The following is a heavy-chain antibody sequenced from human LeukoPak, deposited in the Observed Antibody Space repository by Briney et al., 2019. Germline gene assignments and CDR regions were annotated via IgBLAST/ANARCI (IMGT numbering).Heavy chain of an antibody. CDR2: VVGGGVT. V-gene: IGHV3-23*01. CDR3: AKYGVVLPPGSHIPHWFDS. J-gene: IGHJ5*01. CDR1: GFTFSTYA. D-gene: IGHD2-15*01. Sequence: GGSLRLSCAASGFTFSTYAMAWVRQAPGKGLEWVSTVVGGGVTFYADSVKGRFTISRDNSKNTLYLQMNSLRGDDTAIYYCAKYGVVLPPGSHIPHWFDSWGQGSLVTVSS.